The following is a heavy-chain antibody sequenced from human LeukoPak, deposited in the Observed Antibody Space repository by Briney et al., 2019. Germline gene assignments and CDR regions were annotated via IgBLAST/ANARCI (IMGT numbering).Heavy chain of an antibody. V-gene: IGHV1-46*01. CDR3: ARDVVVVPAAMGGIWFDP. Sequence: ASVKVSCKASGYTFTSYYMHWVRQAPGQGLEWMGIINPSGGSTSYAQKFQGRVTMTRDTSTSTVYMELSSLRSEDTAVYYCARDVVVVPAAMGGIWFDPWGQGTLVTVSS. CDR2: INPSGGST. J-gene: IGHJ5*02. D-gene: IGHD2-2*01. CDR1: GYTFTSYY.